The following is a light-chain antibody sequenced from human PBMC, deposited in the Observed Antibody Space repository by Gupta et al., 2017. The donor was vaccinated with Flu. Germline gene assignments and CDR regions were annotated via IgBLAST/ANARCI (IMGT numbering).Light chain of an antibody. CDR2: EVT. Sequence: SALTQPPPVSGSPGEPITFLRTGPSSDIGGYNYVSWYQLHPGKAPKLMIYEVTYRPSGISDRFSGSKSGNTASLTISGLQAEDEADYYCSSYTPNTTLYVFGTGTEVTVL. CDR1: SSDIGGYNY. V-gene: IGLV2-14*01. CDR3: SSYTPNTTLYV. J-gene: IGLJ1*01.